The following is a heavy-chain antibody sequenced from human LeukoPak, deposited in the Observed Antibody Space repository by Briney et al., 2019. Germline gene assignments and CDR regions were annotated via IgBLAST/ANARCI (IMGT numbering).Heavy chain of an antibody. J-gene: IGHJ6*02. D-gene: IGHD3-10*01. V-gene: IGHV1-18*01. CDR1: GYTFTSYG. CDR2: ISAYNGNT. Sequence: ASVKVSCKASGYTFTSYGISWVRQAPGQGLEWMGWISAYNGNTNYAQKLQGRVTMTTDTSTSTAYMELRSLRSDDTAVYYCARGVSTGYYGSGSYLPYYYGMDVWGQGTTVTVSS. CDR3: ARGVSTGYYGSGSYLPYYYGMDV.